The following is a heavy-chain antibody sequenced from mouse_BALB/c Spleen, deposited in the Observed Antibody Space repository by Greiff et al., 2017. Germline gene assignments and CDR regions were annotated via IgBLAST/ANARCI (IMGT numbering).Heavy chain of an antibody. D-gene: IGHD1-1*01. J-gene: IGHJ2*01. CDR1: GYSFTGYF. Sequence: EVQLQESGPELVKPGASVKISCKASGYSFTGYFMNWVKQSHGKSLEWIGRINPYNGDTFYNQKFKGKATLTVDKSSSTAHMELLSLTSEDSAVYYCGRGDYGSSYESGYFDYWGQGTTLTVSS. V-gene: IGHV1-37*01. CDR2: INPYNGDT. CDR3: GRGDYGSSYESGYFDY.